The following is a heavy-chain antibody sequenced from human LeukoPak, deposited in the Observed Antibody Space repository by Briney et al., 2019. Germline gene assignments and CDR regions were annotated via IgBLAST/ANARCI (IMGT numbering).Heavy chain of an antibody. Sequence: KSSETLSLTCTVSGGSISSYYWGWIRQPPGKGLEWIGSIYYSGSTYYNPSLKSRVTISVDTSKNQFSLKLSSVTAADTAVYYCARHRKGIYTAMPDYWGQGTLVTVSS. CDR3: ARHRKGIYTAMPDY. CDR1: GGSISSYY. V-gene: IGHV4-39*01. CDR2: IYYSGST. D-gene: IGHD5-18*01. J-gene: IGHJ4*02.